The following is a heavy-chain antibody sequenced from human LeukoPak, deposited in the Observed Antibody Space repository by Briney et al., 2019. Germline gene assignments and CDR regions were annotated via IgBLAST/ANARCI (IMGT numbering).Heavy chain of an antibody. CDR2: IYYSGAT. J-gene: IGHJ5*02. CDR3: AREADDGVDVRAASWGRGWLDP. V-gene: IGHV4-59*11. CDR1: GGSISSHY. D-gene: IGHD2-15*01. Sequence: SETLSLTCTVSGGSISSHYWMWIRRPPGKGLEWIGNIYYSGATNYNPSLKSRVTISVDTSKKHFSLSLSSVTAADTAVYYCAREADDGVDVRAASWGRGWLDPWGQGILVTVSS.